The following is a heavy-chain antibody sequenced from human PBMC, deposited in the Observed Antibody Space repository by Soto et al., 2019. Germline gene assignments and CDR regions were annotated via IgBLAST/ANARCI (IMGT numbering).Heavy chain of an antibody. Sequence: QVQLQQWGAGLLKPSETLSLTCAVYGGSFSGYYWNWIRQPPGKGLGWIGEINHSGSTNYNPSLKSRVPLSVDTSKNQFSLKLSSVTAADTAVYYCARGWGRIFDYWGQGTLVTVSS. J-gene: IGHJ4*02. D-gene: IGHD7-27*01. V-gene: IGHV4-34*01. CDR1: GGSFSGYY. CDR2: INHSGST. CDR3: ARGWGRIFDY.